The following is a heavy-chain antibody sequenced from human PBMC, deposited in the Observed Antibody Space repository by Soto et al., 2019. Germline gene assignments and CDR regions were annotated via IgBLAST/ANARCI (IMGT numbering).Heavy chain of an antibody. J-gene: IGHJ4*02. CDR2: IYYSGST. CDR1: GGSISSSSYY. V-gene: IGHV4-39*01. Sequence: PSETLSLTCTVSGGSISSSSYYWGWIRQPPGKGLEWIGSIYYSGSTYYNPSLKSRVTISVDTSKNQFSLKLSSVTAADTAVYYCARIGHSDTWHDYWGQGTLVTVSS. CDR3: ARIGHSDTWHDY. D-gene: IGHD5-18*01.